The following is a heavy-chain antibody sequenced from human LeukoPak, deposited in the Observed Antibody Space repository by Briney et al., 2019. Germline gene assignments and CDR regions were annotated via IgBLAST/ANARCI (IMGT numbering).Heavy chain of an antibody. J-gene: IGHJ4*02. CDR3: AKAAGF. Sequence: GGSLRLSCAASGSTLYNHAMHWVRHAPGKGLEWLSVISEDGGTTSYADSVKGRFTISRDNSKNSLYLQMNNLRTEDTALYYCAKAAGFWGQGTLVTVSS. V-gene: IGHV3-43*02. D-gene: IGHD6-25*01. CDR2: ISEDGGTT. CDR1: GSTLYNHA.